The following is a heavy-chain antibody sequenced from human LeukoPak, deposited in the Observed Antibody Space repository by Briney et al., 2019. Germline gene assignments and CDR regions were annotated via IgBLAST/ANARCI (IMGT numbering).Heavy chain of an antibody. CDR2: INWNGNST. D-gene: IGHD6-13*01. CDR1: GFTFSTYE. J-gene: IGHJ4*02. CDR3: ARSLGRRRIAAAGMDYFDY. V-gene: IGHV3-20*04. Sequence: GGSLRLSCAASGFTFSTYEMNWVRQAPGKGLEWVSAINWNGNSTGYADSVKGRFTISRDNAKNSLYLQMNSLRAEDTALYYCARSLGRRRIAAAGMDYFDYWGQGTLVTVSS.